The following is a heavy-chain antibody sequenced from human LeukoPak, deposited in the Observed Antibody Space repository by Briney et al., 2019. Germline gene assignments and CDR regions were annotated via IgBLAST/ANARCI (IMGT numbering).Heavy chain of an antibody. D-gene: IGHD2-2*01. CDR2: ISASGGRT. CDR3: AGMGKSTTDPTALDY. CDR1: GFTFSSYA. Sequence: GGSLRLSCAASGFTFSSYAMSWVRQAPGKGLDWVSSISASGGRTYYADSVKGRFTISRDNSKNTLYLQMNSLRAEDTAVYYCAGMGKSTTDPTALDYWGQGTLVTVSS. J-gene: IGHJ4*02. V-gene: IGHV3-23*01.